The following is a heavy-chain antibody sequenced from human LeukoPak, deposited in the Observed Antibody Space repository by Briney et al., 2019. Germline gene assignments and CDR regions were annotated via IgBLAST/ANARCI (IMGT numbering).Heavy chain of an antibody. CDR1: GYTLTELS. CDR3: ATDLGIRPYYYMDV. J-gene: IGHJ6*03. CDR2: FDPEDGET. D-gene: IGHD7-27*01. V-gene: IGHV1-24*01. Sequence: ASVKVSCKVSGYTLTELSMHWVRQAPGKGLEWMGGFDPEDGETIYAQKFQGRVTMTEDTSTDTAYVELSSLRSEDTAVYYCATDLGIRPYYYMDVWGKGTTVTVSS.